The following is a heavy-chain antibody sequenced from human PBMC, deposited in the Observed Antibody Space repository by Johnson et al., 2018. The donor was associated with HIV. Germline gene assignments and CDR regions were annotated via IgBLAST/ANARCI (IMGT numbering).Heavy chain of an antibody. V-gene: IGHV3-7*03. CDR1: GFTFSSYA. CDR2: INQDGNEK. J-gene: IGHJ3*02. CDR3: ARDRTAQRWELLPDDAFDI. D-gene: IGHD1-26*01. Sequence: VLLVESGGGVVQPGRSLRLSCAASGFTFSSYAMHWVRQAPGKGLEWVANINQDGNEKDYVDSVKGRFTISRDNAKNSLYLQMSSLRAEDTALYYCARDRTAQRWELLPDDAFDIWGQGTMVTVSS.